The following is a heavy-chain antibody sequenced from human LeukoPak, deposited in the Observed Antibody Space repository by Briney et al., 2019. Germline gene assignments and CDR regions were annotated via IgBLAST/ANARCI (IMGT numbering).Heavy chain of an antibody. V-gene: IGHV3-7*01. CDR1: GFTFSSYW. Sequence: GGSLRLSCAASGFTFSSYWMSWVRQAPGKGLERVANIKQDGSEKYYVDSVKGRFTISRDNAKNSLYLQMNSLRAEDTAVYYCARGIIAVAGNFDYWGQGTLVTVSS. CDR2: IKQDGSEK. J-gene: IGHJ4*02. D-gene: IGHD6-19*01. CDR3: ARGIIAVAGNFDY.